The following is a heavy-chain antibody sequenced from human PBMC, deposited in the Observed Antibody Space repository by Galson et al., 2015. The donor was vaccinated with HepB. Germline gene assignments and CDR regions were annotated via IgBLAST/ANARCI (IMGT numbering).Heavy chain of an antibody. CDR2: ISAYNGNT. D-gene: IGHD1-1*01. CDR1: GYTFTSYG. CDR3: ARVPDNWNDVYYYYGMDV. V-gene: IGHV1-18*04. J-gene: IGHJ6*02. Sequence: SVKVSCKASGYTFTSYGISWVRQAPGQGLEWMGWISAYNGNTNYAQKLQGRVTMTTDTSTSTAYMELRSLRSDDTAVYYCARVPDNWNDVYYYYGMDVWGQGTTVTVSS.